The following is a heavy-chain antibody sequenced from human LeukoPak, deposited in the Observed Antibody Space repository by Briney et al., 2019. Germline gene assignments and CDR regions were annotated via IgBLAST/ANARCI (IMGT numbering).Heavy chain of an antibody. CDR1: GYTFTSYG. D-gene: IGHD3-9*01. V-gene: IGHV1-18*01. J-gene: IGHJ4*02. CDR2: ISAYNGNT. Sequence: GASVKVSFKSSGYTFTSYGISWVRQAPGQGLEWMGWISAYNGNTNYAQKLQGRVTMTTDTSTSTVYMELRSLRSDDTAVYYCAREKYDILTGYQDDYWGQGTLVTVSS. CDR3: AREKYDILTGYQDDY.